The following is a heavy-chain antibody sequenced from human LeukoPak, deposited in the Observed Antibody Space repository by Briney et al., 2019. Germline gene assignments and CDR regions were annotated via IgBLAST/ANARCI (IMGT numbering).Heavy chain of an antibody. Sequence: SETLSLTCTVSGGSISSYYWSWIRQAPGKGLEWIGYVYYSGSTNYNPSLKSRVTISVDTSKNQFSLKLSSVTAADTAVYYCARHKQQLRSRFDPWGQGTLVTVSS. CDR1: GGSISSYY. D-gene: IGHD6-13*01. CDR2: VYYSGST. V-gene: IGHV4-59*08. J-gene: IGHJ5*02. CDR3: ARHKQQLRSRFDP.